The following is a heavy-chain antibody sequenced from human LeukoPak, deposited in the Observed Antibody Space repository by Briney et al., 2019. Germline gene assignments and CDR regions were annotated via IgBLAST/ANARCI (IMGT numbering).Heavy chain of an antibody. J-gene: IGHJ4*02. D-gene: IGHD3-16*01. V-gene: IGHV3-64D*06. Sequence: GGSLRLSCSASGFTFSIYTMYWVRQAPGKGLEYVSTISGSGNGGSTYYADSVKGRFTISRDNSKSTVYLQMSSLRTEDTAVYYCVKDFGRALGTPDYWGQGTLVTVSS. CDR2: ISGSGNGGST. CDR1: GFTFSIYT. CDR3: VKDFGRALGTPDY.